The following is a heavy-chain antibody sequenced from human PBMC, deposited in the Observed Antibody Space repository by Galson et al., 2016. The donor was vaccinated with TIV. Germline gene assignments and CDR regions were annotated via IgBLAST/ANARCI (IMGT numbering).Heavy chain of an antibody. J-gene: IGHJ5*02. Sequence: SLRLSCAASGFTFDAYAMHWVRQAPGKGLEWVSGIHWSSGSMGYAGSVKGRFTISRDNAKNSLFLQMNSLRAEDTAVYYCARGSLDLWGQGTLVTVSS. V-gene: IGHV3-9*01. CDR2: IHWSSGSM. CDR1: GFTFDAYA. CDR3: ARGSLDL.